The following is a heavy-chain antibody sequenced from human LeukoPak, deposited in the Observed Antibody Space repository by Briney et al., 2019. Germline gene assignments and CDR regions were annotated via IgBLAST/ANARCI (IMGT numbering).Heavy chain of an antibody. J-gene: IGHJ4*02. D-gene: IGHD2-15*01. CDR1: GGSISSGAYH. CDR3: ARLWSTDCSAGSCPHQPNY. Sequence: SETLSLTCTVSGGSISSGAYHWGWIRQPPGKGLEWIGNFYYSGSTYYNPSLKSRLTISGDTSKNQFSLKLSSVTAADTAVYYCARLWSTDCSAGSCPHQPNYWGQGTLVTVSS. V-gene: IGHV4-39*01. CDR2: FYYSGST.